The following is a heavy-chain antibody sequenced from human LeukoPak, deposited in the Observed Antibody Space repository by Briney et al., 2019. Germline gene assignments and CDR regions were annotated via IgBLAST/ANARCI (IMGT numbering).Heavy chain of an antibody. CDR3: AKANVVAAMADWFDP. CDR2: LSFGGGTI. CDR1: GFTFSSYT. Sequence: GGSLRLSCAASGFTFSSYTMAWVRQAPGKGLECVSSLSFGGGTIYYADSVKGRFTISRDNSKNTLYLQMNSLRAEDTAVYYCAKANVVAAMADWFDPWGQGTLVTVSS. V-gene: IGHV3-23*01. D-gene: IGHD2-15*01. J-gene: IGHJ5*02.